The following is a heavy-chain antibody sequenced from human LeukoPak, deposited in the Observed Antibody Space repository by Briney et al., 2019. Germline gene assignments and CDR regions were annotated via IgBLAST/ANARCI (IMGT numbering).Heavy chain of an antibody. D-gene: IGHD3-10*01. J-gene: IGHJ5*02. CDR2: IYHSGST. CDR1: GYSISSGYY. CDR3: AGARVRGVMGFDP. V-gene: IGHV4-38-2*02. Sequence: PSETLSLTCTVSGYSISSGYYWGWIRQPPGKGLEGIGSIYHSGSTYYDPSLKSRVTISGDTSKNQFSLKLSSVTAADTAVYYCAGARVRGVMGFDPWGQGTLVTVSS.